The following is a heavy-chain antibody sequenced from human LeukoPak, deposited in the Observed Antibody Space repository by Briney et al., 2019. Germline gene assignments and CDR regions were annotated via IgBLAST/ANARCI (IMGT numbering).Heavy chain of an antibody. CDR3: ARALAGSSWFDP. CDR1: GFTFRRYF. CDR2: ISGSGGST. Sequence: GGSLRLSCVASGFTFRRYFMSWVRQAPGKGLEWVSGISGSGGSTYYADSVKGRFSISRDNSKNTLYLQMNSLRAEDTAVYYCARALAGSSWFDPWGQGTLVTVSS. D-gene: IGHD1-14*01. J-gene: IGHJ5*02. V-gene: IGHV3-23*01.